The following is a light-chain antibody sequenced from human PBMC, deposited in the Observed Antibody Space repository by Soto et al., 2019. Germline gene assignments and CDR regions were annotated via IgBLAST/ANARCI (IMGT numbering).Light chain of an antibody. Sequence: DIQMTQSPSTLSASVGDRVTITCRASQSISAWLAWYQQKPEKAPKLLIYKASSLESGVPSRFSGSGSGTDFTLTISSLQPDDFATYYCQQYNNYGSWTFGQGTKVEIK. CDR2: KAS. J-gene: IGKJ1*01. CDR1: QSISAW. CDR3: QQYNNYGSWT. V-gene: IGKV1-5*03.